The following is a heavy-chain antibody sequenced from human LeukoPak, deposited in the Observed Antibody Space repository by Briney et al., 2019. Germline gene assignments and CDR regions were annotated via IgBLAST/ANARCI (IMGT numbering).Heavy chain of an antibody. CDR2: ISSSRSYI. V-gene: IGHV3-21*01. CDR1: GFTFSSYS. J-gene: IGHJ4*02. Sequence: GGSLRLSCAASGFTFSSYSINWVRQAPGKGLEWVSSISSSRSYIYYADSVKGRFTISRDNAKNSLYLQMNSLRAEDTAVYYCARVHYFYGGNSAVYFDYWGQGTLVTVSS. D-gene: IGHD4-23*01. CDR3: ARVHYFYGGNSAVYFDY.